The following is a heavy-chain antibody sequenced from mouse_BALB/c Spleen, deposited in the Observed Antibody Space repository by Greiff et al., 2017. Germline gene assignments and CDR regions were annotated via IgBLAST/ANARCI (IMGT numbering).Heavy chain of an antibody. CDR3: ARSFATMITTGAPWFAY. CDR2: ISYSGST. J-gene: IGHJ3*01. V-gene: IGHV3-2*02. Sequence: EVQVVESGPGLVKPSQSLSLTCTVTGYSITSDYAWNWIRQFPGNKLEWMGYISYSGSTSYNPSLKSRISITRDTSKNQFFLQLNSVTTEDTATYYCARSFATMITTGAPWFAYWGQGTLVTVSA. CDR1: GYSITSDYA. D-gene: IGHD2-4*01.